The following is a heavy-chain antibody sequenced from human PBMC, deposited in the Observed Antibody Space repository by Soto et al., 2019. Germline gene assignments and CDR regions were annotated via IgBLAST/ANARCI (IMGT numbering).Heavy chain of an antibody. Sequence: ASVKVSCKASGYTFTGHYIHWVRQAPEQGPEWMGEIGPESGATRYAQKFQGRATMTRDMSITTVYMELNNLSPDDTAVYYCGRGRSGQIVVFYWGQGTPVTVSS. V-gene: IGHV1-2*02. CDR3: GRGRSGQIVVFY. CDR1: GYTFTGHY. D-gene: IGHD5-12*01. J-gene: IGHJ4*02. CDR2: IGPESGAT.